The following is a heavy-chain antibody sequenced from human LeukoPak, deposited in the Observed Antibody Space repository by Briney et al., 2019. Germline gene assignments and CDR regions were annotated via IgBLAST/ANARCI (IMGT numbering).Heavy chain of an antibody. CDR1: GFTFSGFE. Sequence: GGSLRLSCVASGFTFSGFEMNWVRQAPGKGLEWVSYISSSGTTINYGDSVKGRFTISRDNTKNSLYLQMNNLTAEDTAVYYCARDPLGSSSWSDVLDIWGQGTMVTVSS. CDR3: ARDPLGSSSWSDVLDI. CDR2: ISSSGTTI. V-gene: IGHV3-48*03. D-gene: IGHD6-13*01. J-gene: IGHJ3*02.